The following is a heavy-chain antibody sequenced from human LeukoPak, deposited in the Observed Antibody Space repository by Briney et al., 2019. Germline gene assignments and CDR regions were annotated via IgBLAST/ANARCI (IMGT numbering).Heavy chain of an antibody. CDR1: GFIFDDYA. CDR2: ITWNSDSI. D-gene: IGHD1-26*01. Sequence: GGSLRLSCAASGFIFDDYAMHWVRQAPGKGLEWVSGITWNSDSIDYADSVKGRFTISRDNAKNSLYLQMNSLRAEDTAVYYCTRGDLVGVTGRAYQHWGQGTLATVSS. CDR3: TRGDLVGVTGRAYQH. V-gene: IGHV3-9*01. J-gene: IGHJ1*01.